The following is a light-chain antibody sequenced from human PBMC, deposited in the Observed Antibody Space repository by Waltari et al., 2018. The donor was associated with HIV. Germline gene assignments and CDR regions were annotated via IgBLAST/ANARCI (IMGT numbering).Light chain of an antibody. CDR3: QHYNNYPWT. CDR2: RAS. CDR1: QSISTW. Sequence: DIQMTQSPSTLSASVGDRVTLTCRASQSISTWLAWYQQKPGKAPKLLIYRASTLESGVPSRFSGSGSRTDFTLTISSLQPDDFATYFCQHYNNYPWTFGQGTKVETK. V-gene: IGKV1-5*03. J-gene: IGKJ1*01.